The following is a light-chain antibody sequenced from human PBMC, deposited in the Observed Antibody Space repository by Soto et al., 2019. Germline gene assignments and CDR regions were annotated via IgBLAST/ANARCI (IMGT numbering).Light chain of an antibody. Sequence: DIQMTQSPSTLSASAGARVTITCRASQTISSWLAWYQQKPWKAPKLLIYKASTLKSGVPSRFSGSGSGTEFTPTISSLQPDDFATYYCQHYTMYSPWTFGQGTKVDIK. CDR2: KAS. J-gene: IGKJ1*01. V-gene: IGKV1-5*03. CDR3: QHYTMYSPWT. CDR1: QTISSW.